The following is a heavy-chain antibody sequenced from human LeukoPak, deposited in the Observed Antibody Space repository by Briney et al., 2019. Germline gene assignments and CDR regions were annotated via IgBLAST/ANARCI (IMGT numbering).Heavy chain of an antibody. J-gene: IGHJ4*02. Sequence: GASVKVSCKASGYTFTGYYIHWLRQAPGQGLEWVGLINPTGGSTTYAQNFQGRVTMTRDTSTTTVYMEVSSLRSEDTAVYYCARAGYDSSGYYSYWGQGTLVTVSS. CDR1: GYTFTGYY. D-gene: IGHD3-22*01. CDR2: INPTGGST. CDR3: ARAGYDSSGYYSY. V-gene: IGHV1-46*01.